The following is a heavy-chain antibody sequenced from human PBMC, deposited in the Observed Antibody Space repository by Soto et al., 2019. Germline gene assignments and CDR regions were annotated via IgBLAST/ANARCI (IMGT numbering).Heavy chain of an antibody. V-gene: IGHV4-34*01. Sequence: SETXSLTCSFYGGSFSGYYWSWIRQPPGKGLEWIGEINHSGSTNYNPSLKSRVTISVDTSKNQFSLKLSSVTAADTAVYYCARGGGFGFNWFDPWGQGTLVTVSS. D-gene: IGHD3-10*01. J-gene: IGHJ5*02. CDR3: ARGGGFGFNWFDP. CDR1: GGSFSGYY. CDR2: INHSGST.